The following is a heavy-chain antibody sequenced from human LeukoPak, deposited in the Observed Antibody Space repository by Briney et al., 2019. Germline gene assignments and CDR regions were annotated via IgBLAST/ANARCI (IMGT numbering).Heavy chain of an antibody. J-gene: IGHJ6*03. CDR1: GYTFFYFG. CDR3: ARTRRVVMPTALNSADGYYHYMDV. CDR2: IHTDTGYP. Sequence: GASVRISCKASGYTFFYFGLSWLRQAPGQGLECLGGIHTDTGYPTYAQGLTGRIVFSLDTSVSTAYLQITSLEAEDTAIYYCARTRRVVMPTALNSADGYYHYMDVWGKGTTVTVSS. D-gene: IGHD2-21*01. V-gene: IGHV7-4-1*02.